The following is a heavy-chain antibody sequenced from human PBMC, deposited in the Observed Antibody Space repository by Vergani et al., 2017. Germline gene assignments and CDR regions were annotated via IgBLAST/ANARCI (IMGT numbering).Heavy chain of an antibody. D-gene: IGHD2-2*01. CDR1: GFTFSSYA. V-gene: IGHV3-23*01. CDR3: ATTRVYCSSTSWLF. Sequence: EVQLLESGGGLVQPGGSLRLSCAASGFTFSSYAMSWVRQAPGKGLEWVSAISGSGGSTYYADSVKGRFTISRDNSKNTLYLQMNSLRAEDTAVYYCATTRVYCSSTSWLFWGQGTLVTVSS. CDR2: ISGSGGST. J-gene: IGHJ4*02.